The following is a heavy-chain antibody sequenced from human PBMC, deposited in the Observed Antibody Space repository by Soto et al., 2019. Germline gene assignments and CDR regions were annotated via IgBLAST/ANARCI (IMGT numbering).Heavy chain of an antibody. J-gene: IGHJ4*02. CDR2: IKQDGSEK. CDR1: GFTFSSYW. D-gene: IGHD3-3*01. CDR3: ARDSDAEYDFWSGYYSTFDY. V-gene: IGHV3-7*01. Sequence: GGSLRLSCAASGFTFSSYWMSWVRQAPGKGLEWVANIKQDGSEKYYVDSVKGRFPISRDNAKNSLYLQMNSLRAEDTAVYYCARDSDAEYDFWSGYYSTFDYWGQGTLVTVSS.